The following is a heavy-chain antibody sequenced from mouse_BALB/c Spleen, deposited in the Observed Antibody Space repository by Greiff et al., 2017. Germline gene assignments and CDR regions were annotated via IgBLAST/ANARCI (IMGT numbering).Heavy chain of an antibody. Sequence: VQLQQSGAELARPGASVKMSCKASGYTFTSYTMHWVKQRPGQGLEWIGYINPSSGYTNYNQKFKDKATLTADKSSSTAYMQLSSLTSEDSAVYYCARAYYGNYKFAYWGQGTTLTVSS. CDR1: GYTFTSYT. V-gene: IGHV1-4*01. CDR3: ARAYYGNYKFAY. D-gene: IGHD2-10*01. CDR2: INPSSGYT. J-gene: IGHJ2*01.